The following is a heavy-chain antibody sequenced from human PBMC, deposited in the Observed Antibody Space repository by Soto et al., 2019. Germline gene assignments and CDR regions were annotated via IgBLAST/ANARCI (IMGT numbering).Heavy chain of an antibody. Sequence: QVQLVESGGGVVQPGRSLRLSCAASGFTFSSYGMHWVRQAPGKGLEWVAVISYDGSNKYYADSVKGRFTISRDNSKNTLYLQMNSLRAEDTAVYYCAKDQGRGGLQYLQDAFDIWGQGTMVTVSS. J-gene: IGHJ3*02. CDR2: ISYDGSNK. CDR1: GFTFSSYG. D-gene: IGHD4-4*01. CDR3: AKDQGRGGLQYLQDAFDI. V-gene: IGHV3-30*18.